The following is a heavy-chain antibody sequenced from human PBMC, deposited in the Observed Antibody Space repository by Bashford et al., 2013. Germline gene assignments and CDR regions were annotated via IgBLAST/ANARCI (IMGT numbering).Heavy chain of an antibody. Sequence: SETLSLTCTVSGGSISSGNYFWSWIRQHPGKGLEWIGYIYYSGSTHYNPSLKSRITISVDTSKNQFSLRLSSVTAADTAVYYCAREVIAAESTDAFDIWAKGQWSPSPQ. CDR1: GGSISSGNYF. D-gene: IGHD6-13*01. V-gene: IGHV4-31*03. J-gene: IGHJ3*02. CDR2: IYYSGST. CDR3: AREVIAAESTDAFDI.